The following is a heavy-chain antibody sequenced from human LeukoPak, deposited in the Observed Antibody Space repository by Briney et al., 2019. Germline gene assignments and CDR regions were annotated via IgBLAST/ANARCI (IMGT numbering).Heavy chain of an antibody. CDR1: GVSVSNHY. J-gene: IGHJ4*02. V-gene: IGHV4-59*02. CDR2: FYYSGGT. CDR3: ARGFRDLISYSSGWYTRYYFDY. Sequence: SETLSLTCSVSGVSVSNHYWSWPRQPPGKGLEWIGWFYYSGGTYFNPSLGGRVTISADTSRNHLSLNLRSLTAADTAVYYYARGFRDLISYSSGWYTRYYFDYWGQGTLVTVSS. D-gene: IGHD6-19*01.